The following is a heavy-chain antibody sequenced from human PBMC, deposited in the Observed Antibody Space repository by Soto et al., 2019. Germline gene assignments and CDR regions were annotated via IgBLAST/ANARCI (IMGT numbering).Heavy chain of an antibody. J-gene: IGHJ6*02. D-gene: IGHD3-22*01. CDR2: ISHDGKNE. Sequence: GGSLRLSCTAFGFTFRTFGMHWVRQAPGKGLEWVALISHDGKNEFYADSVKGRFTISRDNSDNTLYLQMNSLRVEDTALYYCAKVIIASSGPYYYYHGINVWGQGTTVTVSS. CDR3: AKVIIASSGPYYYYHGINV. CDR1: GFTFRTFG. V-gene: IGHV3-30*18.